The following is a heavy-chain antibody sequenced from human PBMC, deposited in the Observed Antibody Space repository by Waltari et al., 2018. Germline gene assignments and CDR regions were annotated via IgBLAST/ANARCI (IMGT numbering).Heavy chain of an antibody. V-gene: IGHV3-7*01. CDR2: IKQDGSEK. CDR3: ARRNGCDY. J-gene: IGHJ4*02. CDR1: GSLFSSNW. D-gene: IGHD6-19*01. Sequence: EVQLVQSGGGLVQPGGSLRLSCVASGSLFSSNWMTWVSQAPGKGLEGVANIKQDGSEKYYVDSVKGRFTISRDNAKNSLYLQMNSLRAEDSAVYYCARRNGCDYWGQGTLVTVSS.